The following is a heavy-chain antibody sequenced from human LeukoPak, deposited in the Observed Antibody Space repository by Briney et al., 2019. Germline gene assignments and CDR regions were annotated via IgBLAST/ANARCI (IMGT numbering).Heavy chain of an antibody. Sequence: GGSLRLSCAASGFTFSSYSMNWVRQAPGKGLEWVAYISSSSSIKYYADSVRGRFTISRDNAKKSLYLQMNSLRAEDTAVYYCARTNPYFDTSGPLDHWGQGTLVTVSS. CDR3: ARTNPYFDTSGPLDH. CDR2: ISSSSSIK. J-gene: IGHJ4*02. CDR1: GFTFSSYS. D-gene: IGHD3-22*01. V-gene: IGHV3-48*04.